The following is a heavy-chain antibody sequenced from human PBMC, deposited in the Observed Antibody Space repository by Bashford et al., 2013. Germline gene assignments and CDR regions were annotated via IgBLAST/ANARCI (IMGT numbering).Heavy chain of an antibody. J-gene: IGHJ3*02. V-gene: IGHV1-69*06. CDR1: GGTFSSYA. CDR3: ARDWSVVTAKAEDDAFDI. CDR2: IIPIFGTA. D-gene: IGHD2-21*02. Sequence: SVKVSCKASGGTFSSYAISWVRQAPGQGLEWMGGIIPIFGTANYAQKFQGRVTITADKSTSTAYMELSSLRSEDTAVYYCARDWSVVTAKAEDDAFDIWGQGTMVTVSS.